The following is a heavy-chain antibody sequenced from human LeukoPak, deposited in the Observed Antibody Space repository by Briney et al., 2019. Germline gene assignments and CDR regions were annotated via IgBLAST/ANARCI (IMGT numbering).Heavy chain of an antibody. Sequence: PGGALRLSCAASGFTFSIYIMNWVRQAPGKGLEWVSSISSSSNYIYYTDSVKGRFTISRDNAKNSLYLQMNSLRAEDTAVYYCARDRCSGGSCYYFDYWGQGPLVTVSS. CDR3: ARDRCSGGSCYYFDY. CDR1: GFTFSIYI. J-gene: IGHJ4*02. D-gene: IGHD2-15*01. V-gene: IGHV3-21*01. CDR2: ISSSSNYI.